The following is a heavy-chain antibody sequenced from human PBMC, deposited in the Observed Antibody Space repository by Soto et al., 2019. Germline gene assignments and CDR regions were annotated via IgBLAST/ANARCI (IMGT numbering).Heavy chain of an antibody. CDR1: GGSISSSSYY. V-gene: IGHV4-39*01. Sequence: SETLSLTCTVSGGSISSSSYYWGWIRQPPGKGLEWIGSIYYSGSTYYNPSLKSRVTISVDTSKNQFSLKLSSVTAADTAVYYCARSHSWLVRLTHYMDVWGKGTTVTVSS. D-gene: IGHD6-19*01. CDR3: ARSHSWLVRLTHYMDV. CDR2: IYYSGST. J-gene: IGHJ6*03.